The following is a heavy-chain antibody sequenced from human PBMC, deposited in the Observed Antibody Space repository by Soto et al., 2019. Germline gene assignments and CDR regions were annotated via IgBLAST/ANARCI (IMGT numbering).Heavy chain of an antibody. CDR3: AKIPLWFGEVSSGMDV. CDR1: GFTFSIYV. Sequence: EVQLLESGGGLVQPGESLRLSCAASGFTFSIYVMSWVRQAPGKGLEWVSGISGSGGSTYYADSVRGRFTISRDNSKNTLCLQMNSLRAEDTAVYYCAKIPLWFGEVSSGMDVWGQGTTVTVPS. J-gene: IGHJ6*02. CDR2: ISGSGGST. V-gene: IGHV3-23*01. D-gene: IGHD3-10*01.